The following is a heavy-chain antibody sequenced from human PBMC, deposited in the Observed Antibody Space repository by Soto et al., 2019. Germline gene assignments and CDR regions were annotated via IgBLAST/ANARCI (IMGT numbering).Heavy chain of an antibody. CDR3: VKERYAQLWLEDYGMDV. V-gene: IGHV3-30*18. CDR1: GFTFSSYG. D-gene: IGHD5-18*01. CDR2: ISYDGTDK. J-gene: IGHJ6*02. Sequence: QVQLVESGGGVVQPGRSLRLSCAASGFTFSSYGIHWVRQAPGKGLEWVALISYDGTDKYYADSVKGRFTISRDNSKNTQYLQMSSLGPEDTAVYYCVKERYAQLWLEDYGMDVWGQGTTVTV.